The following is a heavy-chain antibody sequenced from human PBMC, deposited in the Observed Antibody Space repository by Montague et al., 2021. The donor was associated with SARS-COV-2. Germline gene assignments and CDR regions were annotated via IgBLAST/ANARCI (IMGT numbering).Heavy chain of an antibody. D-gene: IGHD1-26*01. Sequence: SETLSLTCAVYGGSFSGYYWSWIRQPPGKGLEWIGEINHSGSTKSNPSLKSRVSMSVDKSWNQFSLRLTSVTAADTAIYYCARRGGGRSVLAYWGQGTLVTVSS. CDR3: ARRGGGRSVLAY. J-gene: IGHJ4*02. V-gene: IGHV4-34*01. CDR1: GGSFSGYY. CDR2: INHSGST.